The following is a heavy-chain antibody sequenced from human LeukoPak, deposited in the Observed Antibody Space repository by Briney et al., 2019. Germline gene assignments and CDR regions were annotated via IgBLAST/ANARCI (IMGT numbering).Heavy chain of an antibody. CDR1: RFTFSNFG. CDR3: AKERRSSSWYRPVNYYYYYMDV. V-gene: IGHV3-30*02. CDR2: IRYDGSNK. D-gene: IGHD6-13*01. J-gene: IGHJ6*03. Sequence: GGSLRLSCAASRFTFSNFGMSWVRQAPGKGLEWVAFIRYDGSNKYYADSVKGRFTISRDNSKNTLYLQMNSLRAEDTAVYYCAKERRSSSWYRPVNYYYYYMDVWGKGTTVTISS.